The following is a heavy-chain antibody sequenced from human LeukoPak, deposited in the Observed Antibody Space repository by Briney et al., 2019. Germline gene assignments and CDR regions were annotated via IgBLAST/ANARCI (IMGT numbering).Heavy chain of an antibody. CDR2: ISSSGSTI. CDR1: GFTFSDYY. D-gene: IGHD3-22*01. CDR3: ARDTAPIGYYYDSSGYYLYGMDV. V-gene: IGHV3-11*01. J-gene: IGHJ6*02. Sequence: GGFLRLSCAASGFTFSDYYMSWIRQAPGKGLEWVSYISSSGSTIYYADSVKGRFTISRDNAKNSLYLQMNSLRAEDTAVYYCARDTAPIGYYYDSSGYYLYGMDVWGQGTTVTVSS.